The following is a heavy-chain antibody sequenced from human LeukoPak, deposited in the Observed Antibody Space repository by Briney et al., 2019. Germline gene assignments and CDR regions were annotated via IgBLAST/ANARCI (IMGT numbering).Heavy chain of an antibody. V-gene: IGHV4-59*08. CDR3: ARQSRGSCLDY. Sequence: SETLSLTCTVSGGSISSYYWSWIRQPPGKGLEWIGCIYYSGSTNYNPSLKSRVTISVDTSKNQFSLKLSSVTAADTAVYYCARQSRGSCLDYWGQGTLVTVSS. CDR2: IYYSGST. CDR1: GGSISSYY. D-gene: IGHD2-15*01. J-gene: IGHJ4*02.